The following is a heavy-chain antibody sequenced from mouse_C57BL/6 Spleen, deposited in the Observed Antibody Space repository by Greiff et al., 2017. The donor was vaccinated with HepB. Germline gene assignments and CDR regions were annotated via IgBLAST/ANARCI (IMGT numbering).Heavy chain of an antibody. CDR1: GYAFSSSW. V-gene: IGHV1-82*01. CDR2: IYPGDGDT. D-gene: IGHD3-3*01. J-gene: IGHJ2*01. CDR3: SMKGLGPYFDY. Sequence: QVQLQQSGPELVKPGASVKISCKASGYAFSSSWMNWVKQRPGKGLELIGRIYPGDGDTNYNGKFKGKATLTADKSSSTADMQLSSLTSEDSAVSFFSMKGLGPYFDYWGQGTTLTVSS.